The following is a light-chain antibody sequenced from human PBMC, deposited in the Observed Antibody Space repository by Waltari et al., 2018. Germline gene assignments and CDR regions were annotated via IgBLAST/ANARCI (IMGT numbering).Light chain of an antibody. CDR1: SSDSGGYNY. CDR3: SSFTSSTTGI. Sequence: SALTQPDSVSGSPGQSITISCSGISSDSGGYNYVSWYQQHPGEAPKLIIYDVTNRPSGVSDRFSGSKSGSSASLTISGLQPEDEAGYYCSSFTSSTTGIFGGGTKLTVL. V-gene: IGLV2-14*03. CDR2: DVT. J-gene: IGLJ2*01.